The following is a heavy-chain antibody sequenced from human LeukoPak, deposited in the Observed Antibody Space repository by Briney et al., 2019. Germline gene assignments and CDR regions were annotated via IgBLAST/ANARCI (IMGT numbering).Heavy chain of an antibody. CDR1: GYTFTTHG. J-gene: IGHJ4*02. Sequence: ASVKVSCKASGYTFTTHGISWVRQAPGQGPEWMGWISGNNGNTHYAQKFQGRVTMTTETSTSTAYMELKSLRSDDTAVYYCARLYDFWSGYYPHFDYWGQGTLVTVS. D-gene: IGHD3-3*01. CDR2: ISGNNGNT. CDR3: ARLYDFWSGYYPHFDY. V-gene: IGHV1-18*01.